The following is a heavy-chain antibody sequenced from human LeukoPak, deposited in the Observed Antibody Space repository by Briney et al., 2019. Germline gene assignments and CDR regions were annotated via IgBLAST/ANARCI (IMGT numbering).Heavy chain of an antibody. D-gene: IGHD5-18*01. CDR2: ISYDGSNK. J-gene: IGHJ6*03. CDR3: ARDFGYSYGSGYMDV. V-gene: IGHV3-30*04. CDR1: GFTFSSYA. Sequence: PGGSLRLSCAASGFTFSSYAMHWVRQAPGKGLEWVAVISYDGSNKYYADSVKGRFTISRDNSKNTLYLQMNSLRAEDTAVYYCARDFGYSYGSGYMDVWGKGTTVTVSS.